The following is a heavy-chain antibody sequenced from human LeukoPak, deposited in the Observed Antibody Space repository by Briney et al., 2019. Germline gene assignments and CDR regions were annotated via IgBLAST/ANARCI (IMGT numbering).Heavy chain of an antibody. CDR3: ARVPRDPVYCSGANCQRTP. Sequence: PGGSLRLSCAASGFTFSSHWMHWVRQAPGKGLVWVSRINSDGSTTTYADSVKGRFTISRDNANNTLYLQMDSLRAEDTAVYYCARVPRDPVYCSGANCQRTPWGQGTLVTVSS. CDR1: GFTFSSHW. CDR2: INSDGSTT. V-gene: IGHV3-74*01. D-gene: IGHD2-15*01. J-gene: IGHJ5*02.